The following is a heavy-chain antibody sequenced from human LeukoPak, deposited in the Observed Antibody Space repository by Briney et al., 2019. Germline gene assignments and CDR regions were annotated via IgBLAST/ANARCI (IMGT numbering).Heavy chain of an antibody. CDR2: IHSDGDTA. D-gene: IGHD1-26*01. Sequence: PGGSLRLSCVASGFTFSDYWIHWVRQPPGKGLVWVSLIHSDGDTANYADSVKGRFTISRDNAKNTVYLQMNSLRAEDTAVYYCARDIYSIAEWGQETLVTVSS. CDR1: GFTFSDYW. V-gene: IGHV3-74*01. CDR3: ARDIYSIAE. J-gene: IGHJ4*02.